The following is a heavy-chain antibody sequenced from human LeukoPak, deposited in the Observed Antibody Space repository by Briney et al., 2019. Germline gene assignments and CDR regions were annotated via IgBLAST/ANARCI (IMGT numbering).Heavy chain of an antibody. CDR1: GFTFSSYS. D-gene: IGHD5/OR15-5a*01. Sequence: GGSLRLSCAASGFTFSSYSMNWVRQAPGKGLEWVSSISCSSSYIYYADSVKGRFTISRDNAKNSLYLQMNSLRAEDTAVYYCARDGSTSNWFDPWGQGTLVTVSS. CDR2: ISCSSSYI. V-gene: IGHV3-21*01. CDR3: ARDGSTSNWFDP. J-gene: IGHJ5*02.